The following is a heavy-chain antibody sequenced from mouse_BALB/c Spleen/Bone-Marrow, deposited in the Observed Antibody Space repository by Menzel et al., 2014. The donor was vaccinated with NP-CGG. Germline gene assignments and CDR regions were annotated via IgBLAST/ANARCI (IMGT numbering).Heavy chain of an antibody. J-gene: IGHJ3*01. CDR2: IDPSDSET. CDR1: GYSFTSYW. Sequence: QVQGVESGPQLVMPGASVEISCKASGYSFTSYWMHWVKQRPGQGLEWIGMIDPSDSETRLNQMFKDKATLTVDKSSSTAYMQLSSPTSEDSAVYYCASYGSSPAWFAYWGQGTLVTVSA. D-gene: IGHD1-1*01. V-gene: IGHV1S126*01. CDR3: ASYGSSPAWFAY.